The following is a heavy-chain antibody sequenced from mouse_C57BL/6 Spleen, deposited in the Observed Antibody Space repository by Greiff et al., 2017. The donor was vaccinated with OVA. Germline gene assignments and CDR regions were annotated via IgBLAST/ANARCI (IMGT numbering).Heavy chain of an antibody. V-gene: IGHV1-50*01. J-gene: IGHJ1*03. Sequence: VQLQQSGAELVKPGASVKLSCKASGYTFTSYWMQWVKQRPGQGLEWIGEIDPSDSYTNYNQKFKGKATLTVDTSSSTAYMQLSSLTSEDSAVYYCGGALYYGSSVCYFDVWGTGTTLTVSS. D-gene: IGHD1-1*01. CDR3: GGALYYGSSVCYFDV. CDR1: GYTFTSYW. CDR2: IDPSDSYT.